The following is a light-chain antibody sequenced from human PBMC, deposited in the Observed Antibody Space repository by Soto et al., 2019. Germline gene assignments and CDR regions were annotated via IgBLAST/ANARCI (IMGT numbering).Light chain of an antibody. J-gene: IGKJ1*01. CDR2: DAS. Sequence: EIVLTQSPATLSLSPGERATLSCRASQSVSSYLSWYQQKPGQAPRLLIYDASNRATGIPARFSGSGSGTDFTLTISSLEPEDFADYYCQQRSNWSWTFGQGTKVETK. CDR1: QSVSSY. V-gene: IGKV3-11*01. CDR3: QQRSNWSWT.